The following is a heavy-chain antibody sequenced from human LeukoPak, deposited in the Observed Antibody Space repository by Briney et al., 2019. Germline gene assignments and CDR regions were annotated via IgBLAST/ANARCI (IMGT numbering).Heavy chain of an antibody. Sequence: PGGSLRLSCAASGFTFDDYGMSWVRQAPGKGLEWVSGINWNGGSTGYANSVKGRFTISRDDAKNSLYLQMNSLRAEDTALYYCARTRSDYYDSSGYHYPYYYYYYMDVWGKGTTVTVS. V-gene: IGHV3-20*04. CDR2: INWNGGST. J-gene: IGHJ6*03. CDR3: ARTRSDYYDSSGYHYPYYYYYYMDV. D-gene: IGHD3-22*01. CDR1: GFTFDDYG.